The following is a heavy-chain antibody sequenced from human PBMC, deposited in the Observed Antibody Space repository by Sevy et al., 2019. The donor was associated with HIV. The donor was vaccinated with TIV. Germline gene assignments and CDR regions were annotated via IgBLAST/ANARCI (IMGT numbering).Heavy chain of an antibody. J-gene: IGHJ4*02. D-gene: IGHD3-9*01. Sequence: SETLSLTCGVSGDSINSNDYYWGWIRQPPGKGLEWIGTIYYSGSTYYNPSLKSRVTISVDTSKNQFSLKLTSVTAADTALNYCARHLPLAYYEILTPDSRPFDNWGQGTLVTVSS. CDR1: GDSINSNDYY. CDR3: ARHLPLAYYEILTPDSRPFDN. CDR2: IYYSGST. V-gene: IGHV4-39*01.